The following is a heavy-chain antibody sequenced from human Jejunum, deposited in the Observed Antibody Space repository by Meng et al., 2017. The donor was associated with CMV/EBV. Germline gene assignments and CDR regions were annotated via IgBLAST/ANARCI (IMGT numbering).Heavy chain of an antibody. CDR3: ARTPGDTNTGNHLDY. CDR2: ISAYDGNK. V-gene: IGHV1-18*01. CDR1: GYCFSSYA. J-gene: IGHJ4*02. D-gene: IGHD2-8*02. Sequence: QVQVVQAGAEVKKPGASVKVSCKPSGYCFSSYAISWVRQAPGQGLEWMGWISAYDGNKNYAQKFQGRVTMATDTTTNTAYMELRSLGSDDTAFYHCARTPGDTNTGNHLDYWGQGTLVTVSS.